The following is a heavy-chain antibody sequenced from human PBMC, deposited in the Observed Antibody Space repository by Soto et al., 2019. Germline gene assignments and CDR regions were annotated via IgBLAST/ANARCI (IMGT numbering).Heavy chain of an antibody. CDR1: GGSISSGGYY. Sequence: SEALSLTCTVSGGSISSGGYYWSWIRQHPGKGLEWIGEINHVGGTNYNPSLKSRVTMSVDTSQNQFSLRLISVTAADTAMYFCVRIRYQLPSSVLWLDPWGQGTPVTVS. CDR3: VRIRYQLPSSVLWLDP. V-gene: IGHV4-39*07. D-gene: IGHD3-16*01. J-gene: IGHJ5*02. CDR2: INHVGGT.